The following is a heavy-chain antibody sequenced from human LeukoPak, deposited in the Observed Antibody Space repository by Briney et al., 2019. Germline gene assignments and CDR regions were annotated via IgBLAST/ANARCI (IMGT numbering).Heavy chain of an antibody. J-gene: IGHJ3*02. CDR2: IYSGGSI. CDR1: GFTVSSNY. Sequence: GGSLRLSCAASGFTVSSNYMSWVRQAPGKGLEWVSVIYSGGSIYYADSVKGRFTISRDNSKNTLYLQMNSLRAEDTAVYYCAGSLTESTYYYDSSGPDAFDIWGQGAMVTVSS. V-gene: IGHV3-53*01. D-gene: IGHD3-22*01. CDR3: AGSLTESTYYYDSSGPDAFDI.